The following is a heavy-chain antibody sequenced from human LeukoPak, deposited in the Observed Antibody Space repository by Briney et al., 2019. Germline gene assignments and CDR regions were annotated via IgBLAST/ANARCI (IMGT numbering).Heavy chain of an antibody. CDR1: GGSISSYY. J-gene: IGHJ4*02. Sequence: SETLSLTCTVSGGSISSYYWGWIRQPPEKGLEWIGYIYYSGSTNYNPSLKSRVTMSVDTSKNQFSLKLSSVTAADTAVYYCARGGSIAAAGLDYWGQGTLVTVSS. V-gene: IGHV4-59*12. D-gene: IGHD6-13*01. CDR3: ARGGSIAAAGLDY. CDR2: IYYSGST.